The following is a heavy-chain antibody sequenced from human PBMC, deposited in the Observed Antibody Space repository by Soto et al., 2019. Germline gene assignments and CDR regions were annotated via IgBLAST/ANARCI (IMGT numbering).Heavy chain of an antibody. V-gene: IGHV3-48*02. J-gene: IGHJ4*02. CDR1: GFTFSSYS. Sequence: EVQLVESGGGLVQPGGSLRLSCAASGFTFSSYSMNWVRQAPGKGLEWVSYISSSSSTIYYADSVKGRFTISRDNAKNSLYLQMNSLRDEDTAVYYCARGLYYYDSSGYLGYWGQGTLVTVSS. D-gene: IGHD3-22*01. CDR3: ARGLYYYDSSGYLGY. CDR2: ISSSSSTI.